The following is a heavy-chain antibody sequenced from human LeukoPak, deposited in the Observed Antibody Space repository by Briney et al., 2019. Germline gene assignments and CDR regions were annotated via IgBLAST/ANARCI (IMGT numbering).Heavy chain of an antibody. CDR3: ARAGGVVVPAAIPYHYYYMDV. J-gene: IGHJ6*03. D-gene: IGHD2-2*02. CDR2: IKQDGSEK. V-gene: IGHV3-7*01. CDR1: GFTFSSYW. Sequence: GGSLRLSCAASGFTFSSYWMSWVRQAPGKGLEWVANIKQDGSEKYYVDSVKGRFTISRDNAKNSLYLQMNSLRAEDTAVYYCARAGGVVVPAAIPYHYYYMDVWGKGTTVTVSS.